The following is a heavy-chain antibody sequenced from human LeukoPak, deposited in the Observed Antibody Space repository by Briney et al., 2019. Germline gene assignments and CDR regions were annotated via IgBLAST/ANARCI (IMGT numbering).Heavy chain of an antibody. V-gene: IGHV3-23*01. J-gene: IGHJ3*01. CDR1: GFTFNNYA. Sequence: GGSLRLSCAASGFTFNNYAMSWVRQAPGKGREWVIGVSGSGGRTFYADSVNGRFTISRDNSRNPLHLQMNSLRVEDTAVYFCAKYPMVRGVILGGFDLWGQGRRVTVSS. CDR3: AKYPMVRGVILGGFDL. D-gene: IGHD3-10*01. CDR2: VSGSGGRT.